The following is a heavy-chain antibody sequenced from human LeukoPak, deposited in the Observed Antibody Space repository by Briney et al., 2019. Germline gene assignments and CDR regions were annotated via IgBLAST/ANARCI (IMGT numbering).Heavy chain of an antibody. V-gene: IGHV2-5*02. D-gene: IGHD5-18*01. Sequence: SGPTLVNPTQTLTLTCTFSGFSLSTSGVGLGWIRHPPGKALEWLALIYWDDDKRYSTSLKSRLTITKDTSKNQVVLTMTNMDPVDTATYSCAHLSYLAGYYYFDYWGQGTLVTVSS. CDR3: AHLSYLAGYYYFDY. CDR2: IYWDDDK. J-gene: IGHJ4*02. CDR1: GFSLSTSGVG.